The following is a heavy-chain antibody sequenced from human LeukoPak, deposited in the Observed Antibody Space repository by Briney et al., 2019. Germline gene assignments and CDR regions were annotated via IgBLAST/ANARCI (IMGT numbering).Heavy chain of an antibody. D-gene: IGHD6-13*01. V-gene: IGHV4-39*01. CDR2: IYYSGST. CDR3: ARQDIAAAGPFDY. CDR1: GGSISSSSYY. Sequence: SETLSLTCTVSGGSISSSSYYWGWIRQPPGKGLEWIGSIYYSGSTYYNPSLKSRVTISVDTSKNQFSLKLSSVTAADTAVYYCARQDIAAAGPFDYWGQGTLVTVSS. J-gene: IGHJ4*02.